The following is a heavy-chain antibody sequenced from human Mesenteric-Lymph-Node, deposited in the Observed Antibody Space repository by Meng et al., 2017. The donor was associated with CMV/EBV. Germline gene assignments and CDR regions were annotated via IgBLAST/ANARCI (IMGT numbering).Heavy chain of an antibody. CDR3: ARAPFYYGSGSYYPNWFDP. Sequence: FTSYAMNWVRQAPGQGLEWMGWINPNTGHPTYAQGFTGRFVFSLDTSVSTAYLQISSLKAEDTAVYYCARAPFYYGSGSYYPNWFDPWGQGTLVTVSS. CDR2: INPNTGHP. D-gene: IGHD3-10*01. J-gene: IGHJ5*02. V-gene: IGHV7-4-1*02. CDR1: FTSYA.